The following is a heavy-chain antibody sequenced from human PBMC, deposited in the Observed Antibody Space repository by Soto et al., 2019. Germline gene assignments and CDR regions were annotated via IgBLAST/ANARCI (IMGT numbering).Heavy chain of an antibody. V-gene: IGHV3-23*01. Sequence: EVQLLESGGGLVQPGGSLRLSCAASEFIFSSYAMSWVRQAPGKGLEWVSGITGSGGGTYYADSVKGRFTISRDNSNNTLYPQMHSLRAEDTAVYYCAKDPYNWNRREYYYYGMDVWGQGTTVTVSS. CDR2: ITGSGGGT. J-gene: IGHJ6*02. D-gene: IGHD1-20*01. CDR1: EFIFSSYA. CDR3: AKDPYNWNRREYYYYGMDV.